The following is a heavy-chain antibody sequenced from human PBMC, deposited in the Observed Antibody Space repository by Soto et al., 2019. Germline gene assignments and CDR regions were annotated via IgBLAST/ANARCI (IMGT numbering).Heavy chain of an antibody. CDR2: ISKSDYT. CDR1: GFAFNNYG. Sequence: XGALRLSCAVSGFAFNNYGINWVRQAPGKGLDWVSSISKSDYTYYSDSVKGRFTISRDNAKNSVSLQMNTLRVEDTAVYYCAREDSIIIPAVSDFWGQGTLVTVSS. V-gene: IGHV3-21*01. J-gene: IGHJ4*02. CDR3: AREDSIIIPAVSDF. D-gene: IGHD2-2*01.